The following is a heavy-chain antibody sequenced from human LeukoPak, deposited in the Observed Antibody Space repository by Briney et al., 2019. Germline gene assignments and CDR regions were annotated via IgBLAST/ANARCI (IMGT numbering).Heavy chain of an antibody. J-gene: IGHJ4*02. V-gene: IGHV1-18*01. D-gene: IGHD3-22*01. Sequence: ASVKVSCKASDYTFTSYGINWVRQAPGQGLEWMGWISAYNGNTNYAQKLQGRVTMTTDTSTSTAYMELRSLRSDDTAVYYCARVPPYYDSSGHGPYYFDYWGQGTLVTVSS. CDR1: DYTFTSYG. CDR2: ISAYNGNT. CDR3: ARVPPYYDSSGHGPYYFDY.